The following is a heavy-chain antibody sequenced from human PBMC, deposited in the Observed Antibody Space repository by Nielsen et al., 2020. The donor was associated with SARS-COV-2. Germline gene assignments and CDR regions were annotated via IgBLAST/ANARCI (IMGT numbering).Heavy chain of an antibody. V-gene: IGHV4-59*13. D-gene: IGHD1-14*01. Sequence: SETLSLTCTVSGGSIGIYYWNWIRQAPGKGLEWIGYIYDSGSTDYNPSLKSRVTISVDTSKNQFSPRLASATAADTAVYYCARDREPGYWGQGTLVTVSS. J-gene: IGHJ4*02. CDR1: GGSIGIYY. CDR3: ARDREPGY. CDR2: IYDSGST.